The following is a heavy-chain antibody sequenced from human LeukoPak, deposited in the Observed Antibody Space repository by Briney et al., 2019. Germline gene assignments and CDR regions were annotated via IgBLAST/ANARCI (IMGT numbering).Heavy chain of an antibody. CDR2: INPNSGGT. Sequence: ASVKVSCKASGYTFTCYYMHWVRQAPGQGLELMGWINPNSGGTNYAQKFQGRVTMTRDTSISTAYMELSRLRSDDTAVYYCARDHSSGYNIDYWGQGTLVTVSS. D-gene: IGHD6-19*01. J-gene: IGHJ4*02. CDR3: ARDHSSGYNIDY. CDR1: GYTFTCYY. V-gene: IGHV1-2*02.